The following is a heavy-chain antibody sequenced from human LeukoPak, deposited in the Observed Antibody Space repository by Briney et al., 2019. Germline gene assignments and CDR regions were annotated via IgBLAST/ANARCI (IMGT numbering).Heavy chain of an antibody. J-gene: IGHJ4*02. D-gene: IGHD3-10*01. V-gene: IGHV3-30*04. CDR2: ISYDGSSK. Sequence: AGRSLRLSCAASGFTFSSYAMHWVRQASGKGLEWVAVISYDGSSKNYADSVKGRFTISRDSSKNTLYLQMNSLRAEDTAMYYCAKDRGLTLGAWHFDFWGQGTLVTVSS. CDR3: AKDRGLTLGAWHFDF. CDR1: GFTFSSYA.